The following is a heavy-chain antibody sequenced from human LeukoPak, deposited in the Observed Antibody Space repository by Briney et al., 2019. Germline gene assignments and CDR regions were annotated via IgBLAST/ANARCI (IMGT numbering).Heavy chain of an antibody. D-gene: IGHD3-10*01. V-gene: IGHV3-11*04. CDR3: AKAGPGFGFDY. CDR1: GFTFSDYY. CDR2: ISSSGSTI. Sequence: GGSLRLSCAASGFTFSDYYMSWIRQAPGKGLEWGSDISSSGSTIDYADSVKGRFTISRDNAKNSLDLQMNSLRAEDTAVYHCAKAGPGFGFDYWGQGTLVTVSS. J-gene: IGHJ4*02.